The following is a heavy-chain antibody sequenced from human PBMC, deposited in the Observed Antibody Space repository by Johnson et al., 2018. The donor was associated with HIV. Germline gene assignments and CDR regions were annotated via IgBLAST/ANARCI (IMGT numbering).Heavy chain of an antibody. Sequence: QVQLVESWGGVVQPGRSLRLSCAASGFTFSSYAMHWVRQAPGKGLEWVAVISYDGSNQYYADSVKGRFTISRDNSKNTVFLQMNSLRPEDTAMYYCARGGIIHDAFDIWGQGTMVTVSS. CDR3: ARGGIIHDAFDI. D-gene: IGHD1-1*01. CDR1: GFTFSSYA. J-gene: IGHJ3*02. CDR2: ISYDGSNQ. V-gene: IGHV3-30*04.